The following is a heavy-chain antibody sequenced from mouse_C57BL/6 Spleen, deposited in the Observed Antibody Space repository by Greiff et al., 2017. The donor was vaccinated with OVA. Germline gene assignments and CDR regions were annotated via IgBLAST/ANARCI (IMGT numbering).Heavy chain of an antibody. V-gene: IGHV1-22*01. J-gene: IGHJ2*01. CDR1: GYTFTDYK. CDR3: ARSDYSNSFDY. D-gene: IGHD2-5*01. Sequence: VQLQQSGPELVKPGASVKMSCKASGYTFTDYKMHWVKQSHGKSLEWIGYINPNNGGTSHNQKFKGKATLTVNKSSSTAYMELRSLTSEDAAVYYCARSDYSNSFDYWGQGTTLTVSS. CDR2: INPNNGGT.